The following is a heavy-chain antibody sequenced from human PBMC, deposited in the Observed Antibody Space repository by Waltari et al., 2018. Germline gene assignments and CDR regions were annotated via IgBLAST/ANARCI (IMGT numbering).Heavy chain of an antibody. Sequence: QVQLQESGPGLVRPSETLSLTCAVSGYSISSGYYWGWIRQFPGKGLEWFGFIYHSGSTYFNPSLKSRVTISVDTSKNQFFLKLNSVTAADTAVYHCARHSSGYYYYLDYWGQGTLVTVSS. J-gene: IGHJ4*02. V-gene: IGHV4-38-2*01. D-gene: IGHD3-22*01. CDR2: IYHSGST. CDR3: ARHSSGYYYYLDY. CDR1: GYSISSGYY.